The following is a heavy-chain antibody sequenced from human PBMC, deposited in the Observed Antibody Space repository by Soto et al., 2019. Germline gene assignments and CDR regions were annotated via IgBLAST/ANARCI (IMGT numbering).Heavy chain of an antibody. CDR3: ARDNLAFQGAFDL. Sequence: GLSMRRSCAASPFVFSDFQFNWGRHTPGGRLEWLSSITGTSAFTEYAESIEGRFTISRDNPNKLLFLHMDNLRPEDTAVYYCARDNLAFQGAFDLWGKGTLVTVSS. J-gene: IGHJ4*02. CDR2: ITGTSAFT. V-gene: IGHV3-21*01. D-gene: IGHD3-16*01. CDR1: PFVFSDFQ.